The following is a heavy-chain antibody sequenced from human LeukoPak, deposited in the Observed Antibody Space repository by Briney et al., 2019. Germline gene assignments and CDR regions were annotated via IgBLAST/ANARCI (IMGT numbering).Heavy chain of an antibody. CDR3: ARINLKTSGYYRLDY. Sequence: ASVTVSCTASGYTFSGYYLHWVRQAPGQGLEWMGWINPNNGDTTYTQKFQGRVTMTGDTSITTACMELSRLMSDDTAVYYCARINLKTSGYYRLDYWGQGTMVTVSS. CDR1: GYTFSGYY. V-gene: IGHV1-2*02. D-gene: IGHD3-22*01. J-gene: IGHJ4*02. CDR2: INPNNGDT.